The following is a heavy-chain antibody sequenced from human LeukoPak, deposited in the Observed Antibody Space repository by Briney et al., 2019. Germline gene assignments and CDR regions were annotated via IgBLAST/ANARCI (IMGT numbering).Heavy chain of an antibody. V-gene: IGHV3-21*01. CDR1: GFTFSSYT. D-gene: IGHD6-13*01. CDR3: AKDYSASRRWYADY. Sequence: PGGSLRLSCAASGFTFSSYTINWVRQAPGKGLEWVSSISSSSNYIYYADSLKGRFTVSRDNANTSVYLQMHSLRADDTAVYYCAKDYSASRRWYADYWGQGILVTVSS. CDR2: ISSSSNYI. J-gene: IGHJ4*02.